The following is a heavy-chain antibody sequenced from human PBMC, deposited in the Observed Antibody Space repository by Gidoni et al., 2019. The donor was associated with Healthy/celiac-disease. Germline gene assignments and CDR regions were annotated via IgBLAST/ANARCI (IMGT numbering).Heavy chain of an antibody. CDR3: AKDFYSGSFWFDP. CDR1: GFTFSSYA. Sequence: QVKLVESGGGVVQPGRSLRLSCAASGFTFSSYAMHWVRQAPGKGLEWVAVISYDGSNKYYADSVKGRFTISRDNSKNTLYLQMNSLRAEDTAVYYCAKDFYSGSFWFDPWGQGTLVTVSS. V-gene: IGHV3-30*04. J-gene: IGHJ5*02. CDR2: ISYDGSNK. D-gene: IGHD1-26*01.